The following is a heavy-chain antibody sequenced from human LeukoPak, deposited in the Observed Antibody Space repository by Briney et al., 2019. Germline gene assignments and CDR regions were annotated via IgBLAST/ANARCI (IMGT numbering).Heavy chain of an antibody. Sequence: GGSLRLSCTASGFTFSSYSMDWVRQAPGKGLEWVSYITSSSSTIYYADSVKGRFTISRDNAKNSLYLQMNSLRAEDTAVYYCAKDQYYYDSSGIFDYWGQGTLVTVSS. CDR1: GFTFSSYS. CDR2: ITSSSSTI. CDR3: AKDQYYYDSSGIFDY. V-gene: IGHV3-48*04. J-gene: IGHJ4*02. D-gene: IGHD3-22*01.